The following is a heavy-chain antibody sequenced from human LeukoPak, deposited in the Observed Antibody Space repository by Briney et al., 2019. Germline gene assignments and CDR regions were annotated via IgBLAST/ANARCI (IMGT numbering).Heavy chain of an antibody. CDR3: AEDGGSYMVGAWFDP. CDR1: GFTFSSYA. Sequence: GGSLRLSCAASGFTFSSYAMSWVRQAPGKGLEWVSAISGSGGSTYYADSVKGRFTISRDNSKNTLYLQMNSLRAEDTAVYYCAEDGGSYMVGAWFDPWGQGTLVTVSS. CDR2: ISGSGGST. D-gene: IGHD1-26*01. V-gene: IGHV3-23*01. J-gene: IGHJ5*02.